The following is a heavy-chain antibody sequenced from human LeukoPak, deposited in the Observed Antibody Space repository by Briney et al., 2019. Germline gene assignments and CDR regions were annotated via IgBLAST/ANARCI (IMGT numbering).Heavy chain of an antibody. D-gene: IGHD3-22*01. Sequence: SETLSLTCAVSGGSISSGGYSWSWIRQPPGKGLEWIGYIYHSGSTYYNPSLKSRVTISVDTSKNQFSLKLSSVTAADTAVYYCARVVGYYDSSGARDAFDIWGQGTMVTVS. CDR2: IYHSGST. J-gene: IGHJ3*02. CDR1: GGSISSGGYS. V-gene: IGHV4-30-2*01. CDR3: ARVVGYYDSSGARDAFDI.